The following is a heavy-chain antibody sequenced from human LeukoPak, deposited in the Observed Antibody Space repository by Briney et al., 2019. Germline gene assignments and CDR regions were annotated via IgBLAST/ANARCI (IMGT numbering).Heavy chain of an antibody. CDR3: ARAGGYYYYMDV. Sequence: SETLSLTCTVSGGSISSSSYYWGWIRQPPGKGLEWIGYIYYSGSTNYNPSLKSRVTISVDTSKNQFSLKLSSVTAADTAVYYCARAGGYYYYMDVWGKGTTVTVSS. D-gene: IGHD4-23*01. J-gene: IGHJ6*03. V-gene: IGHV4-61*05. CDR2: IYYSGST. CDR1: GGSISSSSYY.